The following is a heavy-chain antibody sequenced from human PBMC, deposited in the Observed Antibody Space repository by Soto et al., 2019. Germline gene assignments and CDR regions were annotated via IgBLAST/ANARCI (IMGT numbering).Heavy chain of an antibody. CDR2: IYWDDDK. D-gene: IGHD2-15*01. J-gene: IGHJ4*02. Sequence: QITLKESGPPLVKPTQTLALTCTFSGFSLDTSGMSVGWIRQPPGKALEWLALIYWDDDKRYSPSLKSRLIIXXHTSKNQVVLTMTNMDPVDTATYYCARPRGYDFDYWGQGTLVTVSS. CDR3: ARPRGYDFDY. CDR1: GFSLDTSGMS. V-gene: IGHV2-5*02.